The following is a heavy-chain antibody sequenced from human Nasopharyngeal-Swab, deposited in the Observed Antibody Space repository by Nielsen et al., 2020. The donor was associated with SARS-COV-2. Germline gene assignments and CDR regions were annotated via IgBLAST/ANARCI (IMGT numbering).Heavy chain of an antibody. CDR1: GGSFSGYY. CDR3: ARLSYDFWSGYFDY. CDR2: IYYSGST. D-gene: IGHD3-3*01. V-gene: IGHV4-59*13. Sequence: SETLSLTCAVYGGSFSGYYWSWIRQPPGKGLEWIGYIYYSGSTNYNPSLKSRVTISVDTSKNQFSLKLSSVTAADTAVYYCARLSYDFWSGYFDYWGQGTLVTVSS. J-gene: IGHJ4*02.